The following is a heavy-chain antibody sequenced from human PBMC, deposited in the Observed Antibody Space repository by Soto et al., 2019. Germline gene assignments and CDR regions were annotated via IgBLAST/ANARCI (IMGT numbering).Heavy chain of an antibody. CDR2: ISGSGGST. V-gene: IGHV3-23*01. J-gene: IGHJ6*02. D-gene: IGHD2-8*01. CDR3: AKIGGYCTNGVCWPWSGNYYYGMDV. CDR1: GFTFSSYA. Sequence: PGGSLRLSCAASGFTFSSYAMSWVRQAPGKGLEWVSAISGSGGSTYYADSVKGRFTISRDNSKNTLYLQMNSLRAEDTAVYYCAKIGGYCTNGVCWPWSGNYYYGMDVWGQGTTVTVSS.